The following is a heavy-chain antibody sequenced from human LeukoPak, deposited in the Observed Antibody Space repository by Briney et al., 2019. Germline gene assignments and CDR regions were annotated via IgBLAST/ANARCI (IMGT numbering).Heavy chain of an antibody. D-gene: IGHD5-12*01. CDR3: ARVGYSGWNLEY. CDR2: ISSSSSYI. V-gene: IGHV3-21*01. CDR1: GFTFSSYS. Sequence: GGSLRLSCAASGFTFSSYSMNWVRQAPGKGLEWVSSISSSSSYIYYADSVKGRFTISRDDAKNSLYVQMNSLRDEDTAVYYCARVGYSGWNLEYWGQGTLVTVSS. J-gene: IGHJ4*02.